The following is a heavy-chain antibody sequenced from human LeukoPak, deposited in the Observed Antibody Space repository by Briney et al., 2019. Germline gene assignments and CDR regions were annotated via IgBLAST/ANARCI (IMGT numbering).Heavy chain of an antibody. Sequence: ASVKVSCKASGYTFTSYGISWVRQAPGQGLEWMGWISAYNGNTNYAQKLQGRVTMTTDTSTSTAYMELRSLRSDNTAVYYCTRDLPYSSSWESIDYWGQGTLVTVSS. CDR2: ISAYNGNT. J-gene: IGHJ4*02. CDR1: GYTFTSYG. CDR3: TRDLPYSSSWESIDY. D-gene: IGHD6-13*01. V-gene: IGHV1-18*01.